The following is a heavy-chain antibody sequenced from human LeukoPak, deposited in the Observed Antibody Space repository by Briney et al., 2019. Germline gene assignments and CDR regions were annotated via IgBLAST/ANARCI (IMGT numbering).Heavy chain of an antibody. V-gene: IGHV1-8*02. CDR3: ARGGDSIRGSFGYEF. Sequence: GASVKVSCKASGYTFTNFEINWLRQATGQGPEWMGWMNPHNGNSGSAQKFQGTITMTADTSMRTAYMELSSLKSEDTAVYYCARGGDSIRGSFGYEFWGQGTLVTVSS. CDR1: GYTFTNFE. CDR2: MNPHNGNS. D-gene: IGHD5-12*01. J-gene: IGHJ4*02.